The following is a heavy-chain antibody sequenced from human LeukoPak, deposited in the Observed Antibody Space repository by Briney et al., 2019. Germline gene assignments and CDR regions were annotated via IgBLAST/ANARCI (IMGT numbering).Heavy chain of an antibody. Sequence: SVKVSCKASGGTFSSYAISWVRQAPGQGREWMGRIIPILGIANYAQKFQGRVTITADKSTSTAYMELSSLRSEDTAVYYCARESGDITGYSGYNNYWGQGTLVTVSS. CDR1: GGTFSSYA. D-gene: IGHD5-12*01. CDR3: ARESGDITGYSGYNNY. J-gene: IGHJ4*02. CDR2: IIPILGIA. V-gene: IGHV1-69*04.